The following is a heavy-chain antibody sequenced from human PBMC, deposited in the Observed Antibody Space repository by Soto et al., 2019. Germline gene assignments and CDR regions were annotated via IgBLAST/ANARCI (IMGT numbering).Heavy chain of an antibody. CDR1: GFTFSSYG. D-gene: IGHD6-19*01. CDR2: IWYDGSNK. Sequence: QVQLVESGGGVVQPGRSLRLSCAASGFTFSSYGMHWVRQAPGKGLEWVAAIWYDGSNKYYADSVKGRFTISRDNSKNTLYLQMNSLRAEDTAVYYCARDGGNSGWYDHYYGMDVWGQGTTVTVSS. V-gene: IGHV3-33*01. J-gene: IGHJ6*02. CDR3: ARDGGNSGWYDHYYGMDV.